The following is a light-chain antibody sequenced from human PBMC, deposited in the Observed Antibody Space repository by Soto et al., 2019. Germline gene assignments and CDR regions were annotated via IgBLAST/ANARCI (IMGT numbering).Light chain of an antibody. CDR2: AAS. J-gene: IGKJ2*01. CDR1: QSISSY. Sequence: DIQMTQSPSPLSASVGDRVTITCRASQSISSYLNWYQQKPGKAPKLLIYAASSLQSGVPSRFSGSGSGTDFTLTISSLQPEDFATYYCQQSYSTPPTFGQGTKLETK. V-gene: IGKV1-39*01. CDR3: QQSYSTPPT.